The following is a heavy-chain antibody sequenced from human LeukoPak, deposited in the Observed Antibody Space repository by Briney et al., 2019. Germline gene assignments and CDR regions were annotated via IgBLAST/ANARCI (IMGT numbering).Heavy chain of an antibody. J-gene: IGHJ4*02. V-gene: IGHV3-23*01. CDR3: AKDRCSGGSCYTYFDY. CDR2: ISGSGGST. D-gene: IGHD2-15*01. Sequence: GGSLRLSCAASGFTFSSYAMSWVRQAPGKGLEWVSGISGSGGSTYYADSVKGRFTISRDTSKNTLYLQMNSPRAEDTAVYYCAKDRCSGGSCYTYFDYWGQGTLVTVSS. CDR1: GFTFSSYA.